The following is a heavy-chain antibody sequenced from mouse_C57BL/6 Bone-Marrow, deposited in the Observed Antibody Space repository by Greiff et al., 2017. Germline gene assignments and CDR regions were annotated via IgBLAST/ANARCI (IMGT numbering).Heavy chain of an antibody. CDR2: IWTGGGT. D-gene: IGHD2-1*01. V-gene: IGHV2-9-1*01. CDR3: ARNDGNHRFAF. J-gene: IGHJ3*01. CDR1: GFSLTSYA. Sequence: QVQLQQSGPGLVAPSQSLSITCTVSGFSLTSYAISWVRQPPGKGLEWLGVIWTGGGTNYNSDLKSRLSISKDNSKSQVFLRMIRLQTDDTARYYCARNDGNHRFAFWGRGTLVTVSA.